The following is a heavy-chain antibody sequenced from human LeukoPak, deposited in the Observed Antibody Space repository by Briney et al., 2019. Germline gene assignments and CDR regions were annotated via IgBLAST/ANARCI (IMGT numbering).Heavy chain of an antibody. CDR2: IIPIFGIA. CDR3: ARDRVVVAVNWFDP. D-gene: IGHD2-15*01. CDR1: GGTFSSYA. Sequence: ASVKVSCKASGGTFSSYAISWVRQAPGQGLEWMGRIIPIFGIANYAQKFQGRVTITADKSTSTAYMEPSSLRSEDTAVYYCARDRVVVAVNWFDPWGQGTLVTVSS. V-gene: IGHV1-69*04. J-gene: IGHJ5*02.